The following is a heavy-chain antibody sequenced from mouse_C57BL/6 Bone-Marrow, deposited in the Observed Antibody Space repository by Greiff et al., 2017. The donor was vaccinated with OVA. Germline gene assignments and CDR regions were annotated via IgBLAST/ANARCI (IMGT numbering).Heavy chain of an antibody. CDR2: IDTTNDYT. J-gene: IGHJ2*01. Sequence: VQLQQSGAELARPGASVKMSCKASGYNFTSYTIHWVKQRPGQGLEWIGYIDTTNDYTNYNQKLKGKATLTADKSSSTAYMQLSSLTSEDSAVYYCTRGYYFDYWGQGTTLTVSS. V-gene: IGHV1-4*01. CDR3: TRGYYFDY. CDR1: GYNFTSYT.